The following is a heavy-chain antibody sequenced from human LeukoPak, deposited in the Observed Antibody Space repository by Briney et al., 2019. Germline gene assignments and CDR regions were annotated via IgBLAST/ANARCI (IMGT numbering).Heavy chain of an antibody. Sequence: PGGSLRLSCAASGFTFSSYAMSWVRQAPGKGLEWVSAISGSGGSTYYADSVKGRFTISRDNSKNTLYLQMNSLRAEDTAVYYCAKSVSKMGYCSSTSCYTLDYWGQGTLVTVSS. D-gene: IGHD2-2*02. CDR2: ISGSGGST. CDR3: AKSVSKMGYCSSTSCYTLDY. J-gene: IGHJ4*02. V-gene: IGHV3-23*01. CDR1: GFTFSSYA.